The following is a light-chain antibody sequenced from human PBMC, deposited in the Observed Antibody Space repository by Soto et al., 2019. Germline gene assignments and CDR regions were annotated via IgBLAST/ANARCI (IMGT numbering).Light chain of an antibody. CDR1: NIGSKD. V-gene: IGLV3-9*01. CDR2: RDN. CDR3: QVWDTSTVV. J-gene: IGLJ2*01. Sequence: SSELTQPLSVSVALGQTARITCGGNNIGSKDVHWYQQKPGQAPVLDIYRDNNRPSGIPERFSGSNSENTATLTISRAQAGDEADYYCQVWDTSTVVFGGGTRLTVL.